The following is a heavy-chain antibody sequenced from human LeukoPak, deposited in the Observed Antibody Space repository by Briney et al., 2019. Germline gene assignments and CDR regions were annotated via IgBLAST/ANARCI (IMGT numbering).Heavy chain of an antibody. CDR2: IYTSGST. V-gene: IGHV4-4*09. D-gene: IGHD6-19*01. CDR3: ARSSGYSSGWLFDY. J-gene: IGHJ4*02. CDR1: GGSISSYY. Sequence: SETLSLTCTVSGGSISSYYWSWIRQPPGKGLEWIGYIYTSGSTNYNPSLKSRVTISVDTSKNQFSLKLSSVTAADTAVYYCARSSGYSSGWLFDYWGQGTLVTVSS.